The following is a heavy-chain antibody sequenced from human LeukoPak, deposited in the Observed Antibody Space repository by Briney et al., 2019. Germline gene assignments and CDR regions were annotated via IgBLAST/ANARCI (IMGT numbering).Heavy chain of an antibody. Sequence: GASVKVSCKASGYTFTSYGISWVRQAPGQGLEWMGIINPSVGSTSYAQKFQGRVTMTRDMSTSTVYMELSSLRSEDTAVYYCASYGGDSSMDQGLQAAFDIWGQGTMVTVSS. CDR1: GYTFTSYG. CDR3: ASYGGDSSMDQGLQAAFDI. V-gene: IGHV1-46*01. D-gene: IGHD3-22*01. J-gene: IGHJ3*02. CDR2: INPSVGST.